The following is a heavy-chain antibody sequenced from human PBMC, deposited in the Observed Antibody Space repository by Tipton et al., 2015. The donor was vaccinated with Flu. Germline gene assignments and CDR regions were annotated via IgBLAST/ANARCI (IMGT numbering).Heavy chain of an antibody. D-gene: IGHD3-10*01. V-gene: IGHV3-30*18. Sequence: SLRLSCAASGFTFSSYGMHWVRQAPGKGLEWVAVISYGGSNKYYADSVKGRFTISRDNSKNTLYLQMNSLRAEDTAVYYCAKDYYGSGSSFDYWGQGTLVTVSS. J-gene: IGHJ4*02. CDR3: AKDYYGSGSSFDY. CDR2: ISYGGSNK. CDR1: GFTFSSYG.